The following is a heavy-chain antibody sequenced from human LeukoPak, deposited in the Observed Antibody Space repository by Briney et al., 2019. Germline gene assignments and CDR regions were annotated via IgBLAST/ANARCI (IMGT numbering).Heavy chain of an antibody. CDR3: ARSPPPGATAYGVVDY. J-gene: IGHJ4*02. CDR2: INHSGRT. CDR1: GGSLSDYY. Sequence: PSETLSLTCAVYGGSLSDYYWTWIRQSPGKGLEWIGEINHSGRTNYNPSLKSRVTILVDTSKNQFSLRLTSVTAADTAVYYCARSPPPGATAYGVVDYWGQGTLVIVSS. V-gene: IGHV4-34*01. D-gene: IGHD3-16*01.